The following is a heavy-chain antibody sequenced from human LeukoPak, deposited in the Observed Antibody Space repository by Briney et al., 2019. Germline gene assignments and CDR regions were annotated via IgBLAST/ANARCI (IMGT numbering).Heavy chain of an antibody. CDR1: GFTFSSYA. D-gene: IGHD5-24*01. J-gene: IGHJ4*02. V-gene: IGHV3-23*01. CDR3: ASHPNKGMATAYFDY. CDR2: ISGSGGST. Sequence: QPGGSLRLSCAASGFTFSSYAMSWVRQAPGKGLEWVSAISGSGGSTYYADSVKGRFTISRDNSKNTLYLQMNSLRAEDTAVYYCASHPNKGMATAYFDYWGQGTLVTVSS.